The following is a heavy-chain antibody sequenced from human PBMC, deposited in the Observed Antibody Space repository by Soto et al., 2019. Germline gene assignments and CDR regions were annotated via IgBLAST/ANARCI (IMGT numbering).Heavy chain of an antibody. D-gene: IGHD2-21*01. CDR3: AKGPDCGGGYCYYYWYGIDV. CDR2: ISYDGRDK. CDR1: GFAFNTYG. Sequence: PGGSLRLSCAASGFAFNTYGIHWVRQAPGKGLVWVAVISYDGRDKYYADSVKGRFTISRDNSKSTLYLQMSSLSAEDSAVYYCAKGPDCGGGYCYYYWYGIDVCGQGTTVTVSS. J-gene: IGHJ6*02. V-gene: IGHV3-30*18.